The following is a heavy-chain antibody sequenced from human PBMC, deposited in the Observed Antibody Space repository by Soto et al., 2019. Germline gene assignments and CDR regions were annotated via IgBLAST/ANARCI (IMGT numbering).Heavy chain of an antibody. CDR3: ARSYAGGMDV. J-gene: IGHJ6*02. CDR2: ISYDGSNK. CDR1: GFTFSSYA. Sequence: QVQLVESGGGVVQPGRSLRLSCAASGFTFSSYAMHWVRQAPGKGLEWVAVISYDGSNKYYADSVKGRFTISRDNSKNTLYLQMNSLRAEDTAVYYCARSYAGGMDVWGQGTTVTVSS. V-gene: IGHV3-30-3*01. D-gene: IGHD3-16*01.